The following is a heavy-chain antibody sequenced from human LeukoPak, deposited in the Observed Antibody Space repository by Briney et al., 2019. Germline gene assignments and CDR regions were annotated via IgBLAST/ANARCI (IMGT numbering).Heavy chain of an antibody. D-gene: IGHD4-23*01. CDR2: IFYSGST. J-gene: IGHJ3*02. CDR3: ASLSYGGNARDAFAI. CDR1: GGSISTYF. Sequence: SETLSLTCTVSGGSISTYFWSWIRQPPGKGLEWIGYIFYSGSTNYSPSLKSRVTISVDTSTNQFSLKLTSVTAADTAMYYCASLSYGGNARDAFAIWGKGKVVTVSS. V-gene: IGHV4-59*08.